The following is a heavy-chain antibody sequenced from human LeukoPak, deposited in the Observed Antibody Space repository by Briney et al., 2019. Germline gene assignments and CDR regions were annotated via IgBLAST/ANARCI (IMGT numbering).Heavy chain of an antibody. V-gene: IGHV3-23*01. CDR3: VTDRSSIAARPH. CDR2: ISGSGGST. D-gene: IGHD6-6*01. J-gene: IGHJ4*02. CDR1: GFTFSSYA. Sequence: GGSLRLSCAASGFTFSSYAMSWVRQAPGKGLEWVSAISGSGGSTYYADSVKGRFTISRDNAKNTLYLQMNSLRAEDTAVYYCVTDRSSIAARPHWGQGTLVTVSS.